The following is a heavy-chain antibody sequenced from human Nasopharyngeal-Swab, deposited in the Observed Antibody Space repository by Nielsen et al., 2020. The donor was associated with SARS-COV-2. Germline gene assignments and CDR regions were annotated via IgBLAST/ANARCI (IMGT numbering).Heavy chain of an antibody. CDR1: GFTFSSYS. Sequence: GEPLKISCAASGFTFSSYSMNWVRQAPGKGLEWVSSISSSSSYIYYADSVKGRFTISRDNAKNSLYLQMNSLRAEDTAVYYCARASGYDFGYYYGMDVWGQGTTVTVSS. J-gene: IGHJ6*02. CDR3: ARASGYDFGYYYGMDV. V-gene: IGHV3-21*01. D-gene: IGHD5-12*01. CDR2: ISSSSSYI.